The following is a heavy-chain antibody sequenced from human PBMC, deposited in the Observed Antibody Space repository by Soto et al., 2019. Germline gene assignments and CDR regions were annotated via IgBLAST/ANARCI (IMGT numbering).Heavy chain of an antibody. Sequence: ASVKVSCKASGYTFTSYAMHWVRQAPGQRLEWMGWINAGNGNTKYSQKFQGRVTITRDTSASTAYMEPSSLRSEDTAVYYCAREGFGVFPNWFDPWGQGTLVTVSS. V-gene: IGHV1-3*01. CDR1: GYTFTSYA. CDR2: INAGNGNT. J-gene: IGHJ5*02. D-gene: IGHD3-16*01. CDR3: AREGFGVFPNWFDP.